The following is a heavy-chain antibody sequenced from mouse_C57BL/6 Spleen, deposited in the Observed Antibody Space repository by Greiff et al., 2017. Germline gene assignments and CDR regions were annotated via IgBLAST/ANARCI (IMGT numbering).Heavy chain of an antibody. Sequence: EVQLQQSGPELVKPGASVTISCKASGYTFTDYYMNWVKQSHGKSLEWIGDINPNNGGTSYNQKFKGKATLTVDTSSSTAYMELRSLTSEVSAVYYCHRIYYYGSSDYWGQGTTLTVSS. V-gene: IGHV1-26*01. J-gene: IGHJ2*01. CDR2: INPNNGGT. D-gene: IGHD1-1*01. CDR1: GYTFTDYY. CDR3: HRIYYYGSSDY.